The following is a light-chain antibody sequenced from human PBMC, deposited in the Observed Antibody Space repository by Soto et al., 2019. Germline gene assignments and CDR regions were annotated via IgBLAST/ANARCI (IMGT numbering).Light chain of an antibody. Sequence: SVLTQPPSASGTPGQRIILSCSGSTSNIESHSVNWYQQVPGTAPKLLIITNNQRPSGAPDRFSGSKSGASASLAISGLQSEDEATYYCATWDDSRKGVFGTGTKVTVL. CDR3: ATWDDSRKGV. CDR1: TSNIESHS. J-gene: IGLJ1*01. CDR2: TNN. V-gene: IGLV1-44*01.